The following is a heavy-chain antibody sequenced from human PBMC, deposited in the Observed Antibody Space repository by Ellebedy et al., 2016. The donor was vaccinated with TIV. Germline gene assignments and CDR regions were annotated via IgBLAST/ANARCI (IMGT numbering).Heavy chain of an antibody. CDR3: ARDRDRSYYYYGMDV. D-gene: IGHD3-22*01. Sequence: ASVKVSCKASGGTFSSYAISWVRQAPGQGLEWMGGIIPIFGTANYAQKFQGRVTITADESTSTAYMELSSLRSEDTAVYYCARDRDRSYYYYGMDVWGQGTTVTVSS. CDR2: IIPIFGTA. J-gene: IGHJ6*02. V-gene: IGHV1-69*13. CDR1: GGTFSSYA.